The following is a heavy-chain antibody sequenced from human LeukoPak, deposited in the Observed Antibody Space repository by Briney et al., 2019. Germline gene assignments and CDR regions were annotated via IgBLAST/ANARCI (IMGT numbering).Heavy chain of an antibody. J-gene: IGHJ4*02. V-gene: IGHV5-51*01. CDR1: GYSFTSYW. D-gene: IGHD3-10*01. CDR3: ARQVERYYGSECGIDYFDH. CDR2: ISPGDSDT. Sequence: GESLKISCKVSGYSFTSYWIGLVRQMPGKGLEWMGIISPGDSDTRYNPSFQGQVTISADKSISTAYLQWSSLKASDTAMYYCARQVERYYGSECGIDYFDHWGQGTLVTVSS.